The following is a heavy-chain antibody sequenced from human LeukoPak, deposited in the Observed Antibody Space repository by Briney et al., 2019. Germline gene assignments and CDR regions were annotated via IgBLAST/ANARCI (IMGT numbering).Heavy chain of an antibody. D-gene: IGHD3-22*01. V-gene: IGHV1-69*06. J-gene: IGHJ3*02. CDR3: ARGNYYDSSGYKNPRAFDI. Sequence: SVKVSCKASGGTFSSYAISWVRQAPGQGLEWMGGIIPIFGTANYAQKFQGRVTITADKSTNTAYMELSSLRSEDTAVYYCARGNYYDSSGYKNPRAFDIWGQGTMVTVSS. CDR2: IIPIFGTA. CDR1: GGTFSSYA.